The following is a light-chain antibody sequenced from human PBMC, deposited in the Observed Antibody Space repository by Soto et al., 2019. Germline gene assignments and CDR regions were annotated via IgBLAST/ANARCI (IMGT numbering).Light chain of an antibody. J-gene: IGLJ2*01. CDR2: ANT. CDR3: QAFDNSLMRSL. Sequence: QSVLTQPPSVSGAPGQRVTISCTGNSSNIGAGFDVHWYQRLPGTAPKLLIFANTNRPSGVPDRFSASRSGTSASLAIAGLQAEDEADYFCQAFDNSLMRSLFGGGTKVTVL. CDR1: SSNIGAGFD. V-gene: IGLV1-40*01.